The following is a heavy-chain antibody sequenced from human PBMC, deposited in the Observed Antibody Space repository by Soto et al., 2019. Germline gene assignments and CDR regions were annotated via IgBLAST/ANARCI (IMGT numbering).Heavy chain of an antibody. CDR1: GGSFSGDY. D-gene: IGHD6-13*01. CDR2: INHSGST. Sequence: SETLSLTCAGYGGSFSGDYWSWIRQPPGKGLEWIGEINHSGSTNYNPSLKSRVTISVDTSKNQFSLKLSSVTAADTAVYYCARWQQLVRNYYYYYGMDVWGQGTTVT. V-gene: IGHV4-34*01. CDR3: ARWQQLVRNYYYYYGMDV. J-gene: IGHJ6*02.